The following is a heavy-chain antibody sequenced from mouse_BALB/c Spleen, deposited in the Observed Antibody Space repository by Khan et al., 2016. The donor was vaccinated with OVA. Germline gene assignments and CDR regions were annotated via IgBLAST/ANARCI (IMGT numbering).Heavy chain of an antibody. D-gene: IGHD6-1*01. V-gene: IGHV9-1*02. CDR2: INTYTGEP. CDR1: GYTFTNYG. CDR3: ARGGSDWYFDV. J-gene: IGHJ1*01. Sequence: QIQLVQSGPELKKPGETVKISCKASGYTFTNYGMNWVKQAPGKGLKWMGWINTYTGEPTYTGDFKGRFAFSLETSASTAYLQINNLKNEDMATYFCARGGSDWYFDVWGAGTTVTVSS.